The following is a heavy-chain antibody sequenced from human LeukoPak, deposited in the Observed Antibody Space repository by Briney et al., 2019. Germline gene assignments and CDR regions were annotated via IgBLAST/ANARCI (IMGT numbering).Heavy chain of an antibody. D-gene: IGHD3-22*01. J-gene: IGHJ4*02. CDR2: IYYSGST. Sequence: SETLSLTCTVSGGSISSYYWSWIRQPPGKGLEWIGYIYYSGSTNYNPSLKSRVPISVDTSKNQFSLKLSSVTAADTAVYYCARGDYYDRTVYFDYWGQGTLVTVSS. V-gene: IGHV4-59*12. CDR1: GGSISSYY. CDR3: ARGDYYDRTVYFDY.